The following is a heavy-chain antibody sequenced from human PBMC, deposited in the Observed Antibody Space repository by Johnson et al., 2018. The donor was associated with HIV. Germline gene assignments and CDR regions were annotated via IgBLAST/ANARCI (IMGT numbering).Heavy chain of an antibody. CDR1: GFTFSSYD. CDR3: ARERVWYYDSSGDLAFDI. D-gene: IGHD3-22*01. Sequence: QVQLVESGGDLVQPGGSLRLSCAASGFTFSSYDMHWVRQVRGEGLEWVSVIWYDGSNKYYADSVKGRFTISRDNSKTSLYMQMNSLRVEDTAVYYGARERVWYYDSSGDLAFDIWGQGTMVTVSS. V-gene: IGHV3-33*08. J-gene: IGHJ3*02. CDR2: IWYDGSNK.